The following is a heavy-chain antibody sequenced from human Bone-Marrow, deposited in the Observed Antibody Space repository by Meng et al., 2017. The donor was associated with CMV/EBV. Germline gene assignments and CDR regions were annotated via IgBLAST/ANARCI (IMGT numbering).Heavy chain of an antibody. CDR2: INSDGSST. Sequence: GGSLRLSCAASGFTFSSYWMHWVRQAPGKGLVWVSRINSDGSSTSYADSVKGRFTISRDNAKNTLYLQMNSLRAEDTAVYYCARVGVYIVVVPECMDVWGQGTTVTVSS. D-gene: IGHD2-2*01. J-gene: IGHJ6*02. V-gene: IGHV3-74*01. CDR3: ARVGVYIVVVPECMDV. CDR1: GFTFSSYW.